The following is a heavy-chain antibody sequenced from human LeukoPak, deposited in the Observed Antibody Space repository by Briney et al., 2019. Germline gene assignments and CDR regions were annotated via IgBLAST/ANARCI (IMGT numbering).Heavy chain of an antibody. CDR2: INGSNGAA. J-gene: IGHJ4*02. V-gene: IGHV1-18*01. CDR3: ARGGGVGATIDY. D-gene: IGHD1-26*01. Sequence: ASVTVSCKASGYNFAFYGMTWVRQAPGQGLEWMGWINGSNGAANYAQTLQGRVTMTTDKSTATAYLELTSLKSVDTAIYFCARGGGVGATIDYWGQGTLVTVSS. CDR1: GYNFAFYG.